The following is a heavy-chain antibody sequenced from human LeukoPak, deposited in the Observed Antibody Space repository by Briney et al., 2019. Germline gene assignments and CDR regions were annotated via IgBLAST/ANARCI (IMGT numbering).Heavy chain of an antibody. CDR1: GYTFTNYY. V-gene: IGHV1-46*01. CDR2: INPGGGST. D-gene: IGHD1-26*01. Sequence: ASVKVSCKASGYTFTNYYIHWVRQAPGQGLEWMGMINPGGGSTSYARRFQGRITMTRDTSTSTVYMEMSSLKSEDTAVYYCARGGWDYPDYWGQGTLVTVSS. CDR3: ARGGWDYPDY. J-gene: IGHJ4*02.